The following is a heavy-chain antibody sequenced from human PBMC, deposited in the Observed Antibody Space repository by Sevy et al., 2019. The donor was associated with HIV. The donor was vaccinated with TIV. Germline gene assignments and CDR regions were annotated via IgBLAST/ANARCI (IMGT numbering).Heavy chain of an antibody. Sequence: SETLSLTCTVSGGSISSYYWSWIRQPAGKGLEWIGRIYTSGSTNYKPSLKSRVTMSVDTSKNQFSLKLSSVTAADTAVYYCARDKGGTRGTTRPNWFDPWGQGTLVTVSS. CDR3: ARDKGGTRGTTRPNWFDP. D-gene: IGHD1-1*01. CDR1: GGSISSYY. CDR2: IYTSGST. J-gene: IGHJ5*02. V-gene: IGHV4-4*07.